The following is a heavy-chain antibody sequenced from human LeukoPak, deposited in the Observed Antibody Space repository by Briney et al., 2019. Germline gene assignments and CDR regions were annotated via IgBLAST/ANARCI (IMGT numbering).Heavy chain of an antibody. D-gene: IGHD3-10*01. V-gene: IGHV4-34*01. J-gene: IGHJ4*02. CDR3: ARTTPFTIKIDY. CDR1: GGSFSGYY. CDR2: INHSGST. Sequence: PSETLSLTCAVYGGSFSGYYWSWIRQPPGKGLEWIGEINHSGSTNYNPSLKSRVTISVDTSKNQFSLKLSSVTAADTAVYYCARTTPFTIKIDYWGQGTLVTVSS.